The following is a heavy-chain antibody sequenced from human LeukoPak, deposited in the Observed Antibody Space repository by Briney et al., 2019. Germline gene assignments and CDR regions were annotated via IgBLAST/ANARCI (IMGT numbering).Heavy chain of an antibody. CDR2: ISAYNGNT. J-gene: IGHJ4*02. Sequence: ASVKVSCKAAGYAFTSYGISWVRQAPGQGLEWMGWISAYNGNTNYAQKLQGRVTMTTDTSTSTAYMELRSLRSDDTAVYYCARDLYSCSWYTKSGFDYWGQGTLVTVSS. V-gene: IGHV1-18*01. CDR3: ARDLYSCSWYTKSGFDY. D-gene: IGHD6-13*01. CDR1: GYAFTSYG.